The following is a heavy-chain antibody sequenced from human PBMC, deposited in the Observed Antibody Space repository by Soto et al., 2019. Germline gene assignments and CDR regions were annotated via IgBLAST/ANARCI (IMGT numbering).Heavy chain of an antibody. J-gene: IGHJ1*01. V-gene: IGHV5-10-1*01. CDR1: GYDFTTYW. CDR2: IDPSDSFT. Sequence: GDSLKISCEGSGYDFTTYWINWVRQTPGEGLEWMGRIDPSDSFTLYIPSFEGRVSMSVDTSSSTAYLQWSSLEASGTATYYCATYYYDSRSPFRRWGQGTLVTVSS. D-gene: IGHD3-22*01. CDR3: ATYYYDSRSPFRR.